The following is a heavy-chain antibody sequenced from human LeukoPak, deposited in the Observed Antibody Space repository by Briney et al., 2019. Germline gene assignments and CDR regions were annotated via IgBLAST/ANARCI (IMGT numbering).Heavy chain of an antibody. D-gene: IGHD1-26*01. J-gene: IGHJ4*02. Sequence: GGSLRLSCAASGFTFRSYSMNWVRQAPGKGLEWVSSISSSSSYIYYADSVKGRFTISRDNAKNSLYLQMNSLRAEDTAVYYCARDDTVGATGGVDYWGQGTLVTVSS. CDR1: GFTFRSYS. CDR2: ISSSSSYI. V-gene: IGHV3-21*01. CDR3: ARDDTVGATGGVDY.